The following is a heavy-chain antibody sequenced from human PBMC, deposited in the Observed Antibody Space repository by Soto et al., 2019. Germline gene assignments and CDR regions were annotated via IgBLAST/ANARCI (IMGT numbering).Heavy chain of an antibody. CDR1: GFTFSSYA. CDR3: ARGIDYGDSTHQFGY. Sequence: TGGSLRLSCAASGFTFSSYAMHWVRQAPGKGLEWVAVISYDGSNKYYADSVKGRFTISRDNSKNTLYLQMNSLRAEDTAVYYCARGIDYGDSTHQFGYWGQGTLVTVSS. J-gene: IGHJ4*02. D-gene: IGHD4-17*01. CDR2: ISYDGSNK. V-gene: IGHV3-30-3*01.